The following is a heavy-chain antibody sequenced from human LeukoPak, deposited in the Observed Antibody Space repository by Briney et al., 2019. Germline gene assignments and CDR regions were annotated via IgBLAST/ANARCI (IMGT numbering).Heavy chain of an antibody. J-gene: IGHJ4*02. CDR3: ARSYDSSGRVFDLNY. CDR2: INNSGST. V-gene: IGHV4-34*01. Sequence: PSETLSLTCDVYGGSFSGYYWTWIRQPPGKGLEWIGEINNSGSTNYNPSLKSRVTISIDTSKNQFSLKLSSVTAADTAVYYCARSYDSSGRVFDLNYWGQGTLVTVSS. CDR1: GGSFSGYY. D-gene: IGHD3-22*01.